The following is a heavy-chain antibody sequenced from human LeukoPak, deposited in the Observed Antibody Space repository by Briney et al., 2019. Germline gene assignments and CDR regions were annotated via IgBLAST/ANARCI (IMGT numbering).Heavy chain of an antibody. J-gene: IGHJ4*02. D-gene: IGHD3-3*01. Sequence: QTLSLTCAISGDSVSNNNAAWNWIRQSPSRGLEWLGRTYYRSKWYNDYAASVKSRITINPDTSKNQFSLKLSSVTAADTAVYYCARDGVGSRSGYFDYWGQGTLVTVSS. CDR2: TYYRSKWYN. CDR3: ARDGVGSRSGYFDY. V-gene: IGHV6-1*01. CDR1: GDSVSNNNAA.